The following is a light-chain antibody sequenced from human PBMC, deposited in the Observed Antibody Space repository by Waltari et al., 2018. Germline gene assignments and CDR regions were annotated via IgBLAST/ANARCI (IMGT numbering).Light chain of an antibody. CDR1: SSNIGSSD. CDR3: ATWDTSLSAGV. V-gene: IGLV1-51*02. J-gene: IGLJ3*02. Sequence: QSVLTQPPSVTAAPGQKVTISCAGSSSNIGSSDVSWYQQVPGTAPKLLIFETIVRPSGIPDRFSGSKSGTSATLDITGLQTGDEANYYCATWDTSLSAGVFGGGTKLTVL. CDR2: ETI.